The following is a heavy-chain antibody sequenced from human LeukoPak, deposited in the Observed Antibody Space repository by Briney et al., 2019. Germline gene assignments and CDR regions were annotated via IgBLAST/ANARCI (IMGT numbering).Heavy chain of an antibody. CDR2: ISGSGGST. CDR1: GFTFSSYA. Sequence: GGSLRLSCAASGFTFSSYAMSWVRQAPGKGLEWVSAISGSGGSTYYADSVKGRFTISRDNSKNTLYLQMNSLRAEDTAVYSCAKSLIRLGELSYWGQGTLVTVSS. D-gene: IGHD3-16*02. V-gene: IGHV3-23*01. J-gene: IGHJ4*02. CDR3: AKSLIRLGELSY.